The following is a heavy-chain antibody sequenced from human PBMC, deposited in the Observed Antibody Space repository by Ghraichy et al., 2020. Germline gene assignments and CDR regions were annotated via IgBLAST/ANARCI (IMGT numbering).Heavy chain of an antibody. Sequence: GSLRLSCAVYGGSFSGYYWSWIRQPPGKGLEWIGEINHSGSTNYNPSLKSRVTISVDTSKNQFSLKLSSVTAADTAVYYCARLMVAATRFRAKLDYWGQGTLVTVSS. CDR2: INHSGST. V-gene: IGHV4-34*01. CDR3: ARLMVAATRFRAKLDY. J-gene: IGHJ4*02. CDR1: GGSFSGYY. D-gene: IGHD2-15*01.